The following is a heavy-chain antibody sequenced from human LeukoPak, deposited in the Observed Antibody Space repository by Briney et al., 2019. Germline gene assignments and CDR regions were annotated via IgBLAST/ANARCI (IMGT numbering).Heavy chain of an antibody. CDR1: GFTFSSYS. V-gene: IGHV3-21*01. Sequence: GGSLRLSCAASGFTFSSYSMNWVRQAPGKGLELVSSISSSSSYIYYADSVKGRFTISRANAKNSLYLQMNSLRAEDTALYYCARDPSAYGDPTYDFDYWGQGTLVTVSS. D-gene: IGHD4-17*01. CDR2: ISSSSSYI. CDR3: ARDPSAYGDPTYDFDY. J-gene: IGHJ4*02.